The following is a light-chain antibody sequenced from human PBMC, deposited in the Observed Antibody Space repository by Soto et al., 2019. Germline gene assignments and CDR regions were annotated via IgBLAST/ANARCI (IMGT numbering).Light chain of an antibody. CDR2: EVS. V-gene: IGLV2-14*01. Sequence: QSALTQPASVSGSPGQSITISCTGTSSDVGGYNYVSWYQQHPGKAPKLMIYEVSNRPSGVSNRFSGSKSGNTATLTISALQAEDEADYYCSSYTSSDVVFGGGTKLTVL. J-gene: IGLJ2*01. CDR3: SSYTSSDVV. CDR1: SSDVGGYNY.